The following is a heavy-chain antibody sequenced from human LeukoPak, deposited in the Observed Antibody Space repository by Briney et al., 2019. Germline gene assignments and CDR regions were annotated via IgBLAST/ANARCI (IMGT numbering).Heavy chain of an antibody. CDR3: ARSKWDTSGWYYFDY. D-gene: IGHD6-19*01. V-gene: IGHV3-48*01. J-gene: IGHJ4*02. Sequence: GGSLRLSCAASGFTFSGYAMSWVRQAPGKGLEWVSYISSSSSTIYYADSVKGRFTISRDNAKNSLYLQMNSLRAEDTAVYYCARSKWDTSGWYYFDYWGQGTLVTVSS. CDR1: GFTFSGYA. CDR2: ISSSSSTI.